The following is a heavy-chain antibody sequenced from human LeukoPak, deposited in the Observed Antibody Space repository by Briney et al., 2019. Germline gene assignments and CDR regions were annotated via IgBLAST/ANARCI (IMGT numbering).Heavy chain of an antibody. Sequence: SETLSLTCTVSGGSISSGGYYWSWIRQHPGKGLEWLGYIYYSGSTYYNPSLKSRVTISIDTSKNQLSLKLSSVTAADTAVYYCARDGRSGSYYGYFDYWGQGTLVTVSS. J-gene: IGHJ4*02. CDR1: GGSISSGGYY. CDR3: ARDGRSGSYYGYFDY. V-gene: IGHV4-31*03. CDR2: IYYSGST. D-gene: IGHD3-10*01.